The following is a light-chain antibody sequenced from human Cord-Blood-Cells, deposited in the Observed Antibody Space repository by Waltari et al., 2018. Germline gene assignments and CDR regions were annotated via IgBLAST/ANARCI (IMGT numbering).Light chain of an antibody. J-gene: IGLJ1*01. V-gene: IGLV2-14*03. Sequence: QSALTQPAPVSGSLGQSITIPCTGTSSDVGGYNYVSLYQQHPGKAPKLMIYDVSNRPSGVSNRFSGSKSGNTASLTISGLQAEDEADYYCSSYTSSSTYVFGTGTKVTVL. CDR2: DVS. CDR3: SSYTSSSTYV. CDR1: SSDVGGYNY.